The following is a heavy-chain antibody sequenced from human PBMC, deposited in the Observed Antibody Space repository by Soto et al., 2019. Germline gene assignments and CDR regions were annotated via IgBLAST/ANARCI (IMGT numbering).Heavy chain of an antibody. Sequence: GGSLRRSCSASGFTFSSYGMHWVRQAPGNGLEWVAVISYDGSNKYYADSVKGRFTISRDNSKNTLYLQMNSLRAEDTAVYYCAKAPSDFWSGHSYYYYGMDVWGPGTTVTVSS. CDR3: AKAPSDFWSGHSYYYYGMDV. V-gene: IGHV3-30*18. D-gene: IGHD3-3*01. CDR2: ISYDGSNK. J-gene: IGHJ6*02. CDR1: GFTFSSYG.